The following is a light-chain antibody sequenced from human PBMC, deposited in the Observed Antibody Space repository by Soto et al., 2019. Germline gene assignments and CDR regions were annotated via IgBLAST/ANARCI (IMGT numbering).Light chain of an antibody. J-gene: IGLJ2*01. Sequence: QSVLTQPPSVSAAPGQRVTTSCSGNNSNVGNNFVSCYQQFPGTAPKLLIYDTNKRPSGIPDRFSGSKTGTSATLGITGLQTGDEADYYCETWDSGLSAGIFGGGTKVTVL. V-gene: IGLV1-51*01. CDR3: ETWDSGLSAGI. CDR2: DTN. CDR1: NSNVGNNF.